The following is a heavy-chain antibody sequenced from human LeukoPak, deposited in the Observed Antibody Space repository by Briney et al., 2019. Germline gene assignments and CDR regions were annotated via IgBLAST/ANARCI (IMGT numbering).Heavy chain of an antibody. V-gene: IGHV4-59*01. CDR2: VYYTGKT. CDR3: AKSFNGLW. D-gene: IGHD2/OR15-2a*01. CDR1: GGSLSGYY. J-gene: IGHJ1*01. Sequence: PSETLSLTCTVSGGSLSGYYWSWIRQPPGKGVQWIGYVYYTGKTHYNPSMRSRVSISLDASKDQFFLRMTSVNAADTAMYYCAKSFNGLWWGQGLLVTVSS.